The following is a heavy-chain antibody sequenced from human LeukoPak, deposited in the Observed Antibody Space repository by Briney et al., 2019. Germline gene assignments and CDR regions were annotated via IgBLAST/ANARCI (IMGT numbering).Heavy chain of an antibody. CDR2: INHSGST. CDR1: GGSFSGYC. V-gene: IGHV4-34*01. D-gene: IGHD1-26*01. Sequence: PSETLSLTCAVYGGSFSGYCWSWIRQPPGKGLEWIGEINHSGSTNYNPSLKSRVTISVDTSKNQFSLKLSSVTAADTAVYYCARGGGSYSDYWGQGTLVTVSS. CDR3: ARGGGSYSDY. J-gene: IGHJ4*02.